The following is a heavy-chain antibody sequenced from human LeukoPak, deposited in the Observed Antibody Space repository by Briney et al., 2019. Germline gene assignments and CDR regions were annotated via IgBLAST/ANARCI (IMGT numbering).Heavy chain of an antibody. CDR2: ISGSGGST. Sequence: GGSLRLSCAASGFTFSSYAMSWVRQAPGKGLEWVSAISGSGGSTYYADSVKGRFTISRDNSKNTLYLQMNSLRAEDTAVYYCAKDRVVVLPAAPSFTEFDNWGQGTLVTVSS. D-gene: IGHD2-2*01. CDR1: GFTFSSYA. V-gene: IGHV3-23*01. J-gene: IGHJ4*02. CDR3: AKDRVVVLPAAPSFTEFDN.